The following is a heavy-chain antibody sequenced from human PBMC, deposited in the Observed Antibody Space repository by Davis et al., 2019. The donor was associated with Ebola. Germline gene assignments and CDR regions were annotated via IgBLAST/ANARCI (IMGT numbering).Heavy chain of an antibody. Sequence: MPSETLSLTCTVSGGSVSSGSYYWSWIRQPPGKGLEWIGYIYYSGSTNYNPSLKSRVTISVDTSKNQFSLKLSSVTAADTAVYYCARGTLWFGELLSVWFDPWGQGTLVTVSS. CDR3: ARGTLWFGELLSVWFDP. D-gene: IGHD3-10*01. CDR2: IYYSGST. V-gene: IGHV4-61*01. J-gene: IGHJ5*02. CDR1: GGSVSSGSYY.